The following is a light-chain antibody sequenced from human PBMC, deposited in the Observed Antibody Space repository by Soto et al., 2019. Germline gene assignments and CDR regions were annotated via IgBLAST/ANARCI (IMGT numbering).Light chain of an antibody. CDR1: LSVSGS. CDR2: GAS. Sequence: PGERATLSCRASLSVSGSQLAWYQQKPGQPPRLLIYGASSRAAGIPDRFSGSGSGTDFTLTINSLQSEDFAVYYCQHYNYWPPKTFGQGSMVDIK. J-gene: IGKJ1*01. V-gene: IGKV3D-15*01. CDR3: QHYNYWPPKT.